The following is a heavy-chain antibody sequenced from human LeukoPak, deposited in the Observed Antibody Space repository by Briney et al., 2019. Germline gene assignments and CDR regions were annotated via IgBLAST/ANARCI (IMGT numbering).Heavy chain of an antibody. CDR1: GGTFSSYA. J-gene: IGHJ6*04. CDR3: ARDRTGSCCMDV. V-gene: IGHV1-69*01. D-gene: IGHD3-10*01. Sequence: SVKVSCKASGGTFSSYAISWVRQAPGQGLEWMGGIIPIFGTANYAQKFQGRVTITADESTSTAYMELSSLRSEDTAVYYCARDRTGSCCMDVWGKGTTVTVSS. CDR2: IIPIFGTA.